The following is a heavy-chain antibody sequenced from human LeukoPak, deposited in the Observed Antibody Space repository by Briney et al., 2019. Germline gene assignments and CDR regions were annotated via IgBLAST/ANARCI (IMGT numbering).Heavy chain of an antibody. D-gene: IGHD4-17*01. V-gene: IGHV3-30*18. CDR3: AKASYGDYYFDY. Sequence: PGGSLRLSCAAFGFTFSSYGMHWVRQAPGKGLEWVAVTSYDGSNKYYADSVKGRFTISRDNSKNTLYLQMNSLRAEDTAVYYCAKASYGDYYFDYWGQGTLVTVSS. J-gene: IGHJ4*02. CDR1: GFTFSSYG. CDR2: TSYDGSNK.